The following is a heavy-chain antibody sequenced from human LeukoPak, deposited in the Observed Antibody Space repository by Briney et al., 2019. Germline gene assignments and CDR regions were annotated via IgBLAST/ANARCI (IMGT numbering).Heavy chain of an antibody. J-gene: IGHJ4*02. V-gene: IGHV4-59*01. CDR1: RGSISSYY. CDR2: IFYSGST. CDR3: ARGYNYGYRYFDY. D-gene: IGHD5-18*01. Sequence: PSETLSLTCTVSRGSISSYYWSWIRQPPGKGLEWIGHIFYSGSTNYSPSLKSRVAIVVDTSKNQFSLKLSSVTAADTAVYYCARGYNYGYRYFDYWGQGTLVTVPS.